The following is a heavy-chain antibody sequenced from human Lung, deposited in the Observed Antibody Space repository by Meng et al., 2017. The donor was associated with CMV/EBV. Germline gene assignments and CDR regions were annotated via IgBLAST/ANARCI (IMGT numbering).Heavy chain of an antibody. V-gene: IGHV3-21*01. CDR3: APTYYYDSSGYYPFDY. Sequence: SXAASGFTFSSYSMNWVRQAPGKGLEWVSSISSSSSYISYADSVKGRFIISRDNAKNSLYLQMNSLRAEDTAVYHCAPTYYYDSSGYYPFDYWGQGTXVPVSS. J-gene: IGHJ4*02. CDR1: GFTFSSYS. CDR2: ISSSSSYI. D-gene: IGHD3-22*01.